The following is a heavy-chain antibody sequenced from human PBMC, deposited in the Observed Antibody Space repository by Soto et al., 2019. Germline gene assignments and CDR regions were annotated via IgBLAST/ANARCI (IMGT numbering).Heavy chain of an antibody. Sequence: GGSLRLSCAASGFTFSSYGMHWVRQAPGKGLEWVAVISYDGSNKYYADSVKGRFTISRDNSKNTLYLQMNSLRAEDTAVYYCAKDMQDYYDSSGYPQYYYYYYGMDVWGQGTTVTVSS. D-gene: IGHD3-22*01. J-gene: IGHJ6*02. V-gene: IGHV3-30*18. CDR2: ISYDGSNK. CDR3: AKDMQDYYDSSGYPQYYYYYYGMDV. CDR1: GFTFSSYG.